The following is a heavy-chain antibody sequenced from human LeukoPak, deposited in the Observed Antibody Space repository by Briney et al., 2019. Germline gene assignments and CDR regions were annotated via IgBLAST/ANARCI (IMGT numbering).Heavy chain of an antibody. CDR1: GFSFNSYG. V-gene: IGHV3-23*01. J-gene: IGHJ4*02. Sequence: GGSLRLSCKASGFSFNSYGMHWVRQAPGKGLEWVSATSGSGGSTYYADSVKGRFTISRDNSKNTLYLQMNSLRAEDTAVYYCARGTYYDFWSGYYLSSFDYWGQGTLVTVSS. D-gene: IGHD3-3*01. CDR3: ARGTYYDFWSGYYLSSFDY. CDR2: TSGSGGST.